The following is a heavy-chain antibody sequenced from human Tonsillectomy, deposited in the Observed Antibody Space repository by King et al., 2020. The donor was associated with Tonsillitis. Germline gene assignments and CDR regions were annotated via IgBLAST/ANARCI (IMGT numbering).Heavy chain of an antibody. CDR1: GFTFSNYG. CDR2: ISSGSSYT. CDR3: ARDHDNFCSGGSCFYHYYGMDV. J-gene: IGHJ6*02. D-gene: IGHD2-15*01. V-gene: IGHV3-21*01. Sequence: QLVQSGGGLVKPGGSLRLSCAASGFTFSNYGMNWVRQAPGKGLEWVSSISSGSSYTYYADSVKGRFTISRDNAKNSLYLQMNSLRAEDTAVFYCARDHDNFCSGGSCFYHYYGMDVWGQGTTVTVSS.